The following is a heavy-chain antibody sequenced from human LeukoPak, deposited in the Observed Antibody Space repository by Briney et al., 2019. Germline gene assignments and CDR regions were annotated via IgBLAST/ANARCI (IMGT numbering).Heavy chain of an antibody. CDR2: IYYGGST. J-gene: IGHJ6*02. CDR3: VRDDSGMDV. Sequence: PSETLSLTCTVSDGSISSYYWSWIRQPPGKGLEWIGHIYYGGSTNYNPSLKSRVTISVDTSKNQFSLELSSVTAADTAVYYCVRDDSGMDVWGQGTTVTVSS. V-gene: IGHV4-59*01. D-gene: IGHD2-21*01. CDR1: DGSISSYY.